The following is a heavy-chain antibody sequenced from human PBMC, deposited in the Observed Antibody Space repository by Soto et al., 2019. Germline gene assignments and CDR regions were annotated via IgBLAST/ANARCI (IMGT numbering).Heavy chain of an antibody. J-gene: IGHJ4*02. Sequence: EVQLVESGGGLVQPGGSLRLSCAASGFTFSSYWMHWVRQTPGKGLVWLSRIDAAGSSTIYADAVEGRFTISRDNAKNTVYLQMNSLRAEDTAVYYCARDQTVTGPSTFDYCGQGTLVTVSS. CDR2: IDAAGSST. V-gene: IGHV3-74*01. D-gene: IGHD6-19*01. CDR3: ARDQTVTGPSTFDY. CDR1: GFTFSSYW.